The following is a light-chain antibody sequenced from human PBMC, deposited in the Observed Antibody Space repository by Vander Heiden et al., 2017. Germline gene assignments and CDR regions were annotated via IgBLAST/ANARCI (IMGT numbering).Light chain of an antibody. CDR3: AAWEDRLSVVV. CDR1: SSNIGSNY. J-gene: IGLJ2*01. Sequence: PGQRVTSSCSGRSSNIGSNYVYSYQQLPGTAPKLLIYRKNPRPSGVPDRFSGSKSGTTASLGISGVRSEEEAEYYCAAWEDRLSVVVFGGGTKLTVL. V-gene: IGLV1-47*01. CDR2: RKN.